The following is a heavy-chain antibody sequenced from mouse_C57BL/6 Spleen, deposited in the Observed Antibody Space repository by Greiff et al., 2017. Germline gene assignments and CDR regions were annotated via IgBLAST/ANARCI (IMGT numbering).Heavy chain of an antibody. CDR2: ISSGGDYI. D-gene: IGHD4-1*01. V-gene: IGHV5-9-1*02. Sequence: EVQVVESGAGLVKPGGSLKLSCAASGFTFSSYAMSWVRQTPEKRLEWVAYISSGGDYIYYADTVKGRFTISRDNARNTLYLQMSSLKSEDTAMYYCTRGLGAYYFDYWGQGTTLTVSS. J-gene: IGHJ2*01. CDR3: TRGLGAYYFDY. CDR1: GFTFSSYA.